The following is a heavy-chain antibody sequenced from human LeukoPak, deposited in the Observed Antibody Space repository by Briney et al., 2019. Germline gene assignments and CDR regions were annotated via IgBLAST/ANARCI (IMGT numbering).Heavy chain of an antibody. CDR3: ARCYGGSWNWFDP. CDR1: GGSFSGYY. V-gene: IGHV4-34*01. CDR2: INHSGST. D-gene: IGHD1-26*01. J-gene: IGHJ5*02. Sequence: SETLSLTCAVYGGSFSGYYWSWIRQPPGKGLEWIGEINHSGSTNYNPSLKSRVTISVDTSKNQFSLKLSSVTAADTAVYYCARCYGGSWNWFDPWGQGTLVTVSS.